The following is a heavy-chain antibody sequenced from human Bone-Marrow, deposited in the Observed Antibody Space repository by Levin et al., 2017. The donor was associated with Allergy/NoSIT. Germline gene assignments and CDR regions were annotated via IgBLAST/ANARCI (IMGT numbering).Heavy chain of an antibody. D-gene: IGHD5-12*01. CDR3: ARDLSGYDF. CDR2: ICSSGGT. V-gene: IGHV4-59*01. J-gene: IGHJ4*02. CDR1: GASTSRYC. Sequence: SETLSLTCSVSGASTSRYCWSWIRQPPGKRLEWIGYICSSGGTNYNPSLKSRVTMSIDTSKNQFSLRLTSLSAADTAVYYCARDLSGYDFWGQGILVTVSS.